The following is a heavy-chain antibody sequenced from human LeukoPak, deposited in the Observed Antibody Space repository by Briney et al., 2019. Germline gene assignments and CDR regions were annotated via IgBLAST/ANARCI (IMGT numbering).Heavy chain of an antibody. CDR3: ARDRYCSGGSCYNWFDP. Sequence: GASVKVSCKASGYTFTYYGISWVRQAPGQGLEWMGWISGYNGNTNYAQKLQGRVTMTTDTSTSTAYMELRSLRSDDTAVYYCARDRYCSGGSCYNWFDPWGQGTLVTVSS. D-gene: IGHD2-15*01. CDR2: ISGYNGNT. V-gene: IGHV1-18*01. J-gene: IGHJ5*02. CDR1: GYTFTYYG.